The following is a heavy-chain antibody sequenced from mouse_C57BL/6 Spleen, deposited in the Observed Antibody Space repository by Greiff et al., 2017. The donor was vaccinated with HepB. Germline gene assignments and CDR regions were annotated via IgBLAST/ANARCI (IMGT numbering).Heavy chain of an antibody. D-gene: IGHD2-4*01. CDR1: GFTFSDYY. CDR3: ARGSYDYDVGYAMDY. Sequence: EVQVVESEGGLVQPGSSMKLSCTASGFTFSDYYMAWVRQVPEKGLEWVANINYDGSSTYYLDSLKSRFIISRDNAKNILYLQMSSLKSEDTATYYWARGSYDYDVGYAMDYWGQGTSVTVSS. J-gene: IGHJ4*01. V-gene: IGHV5-16*01. CDR2: INYDGSST.